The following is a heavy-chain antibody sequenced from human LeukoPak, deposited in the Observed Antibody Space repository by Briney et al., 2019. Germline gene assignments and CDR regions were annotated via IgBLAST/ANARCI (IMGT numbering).Heavy chain of an antibody. J-gene: IGHJ4*02. V-gene: IGHV5-51*01. Sequence: GESLQISCKGSGYSFTDFWIGWVRQMPGKGLEWMGIIYPGDSDTRYSPSFQGQVTISADKSISTAYLQWTSLKASDTAMYYCATLGYCSGGRCLYFDYWGQGTLVTVSS. CDR1: GYSFTDFW. CDR3: ATLGYCSGGRCLYFDY. CDR2: IYPGDSDT. D-gene: IGHD2-15*01.